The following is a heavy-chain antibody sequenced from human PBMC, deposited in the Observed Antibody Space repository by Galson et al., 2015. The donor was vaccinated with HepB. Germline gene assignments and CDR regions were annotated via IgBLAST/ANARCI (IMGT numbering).Heavy chain of an antibody. Sequence: SVKVSCKASGYTFISYDINWVRQATGQGLEWMGWMNPTSGNTGYAQKFQGRVSMTRNTSISTAYMELSSLRSEDTAVYYCARKLSQGYCSGGSCPAQYNMDVRGQGTTVTVSS. V-gene: IGHV1-8*01. J-gene: IGHJ6*02. D-gene: IGHD2-15*01. CDR1: GYTFISYD. CDR3: ARKLSQGYCSGGSCPAQYNMDV. CDR2: MNPTSGNT.